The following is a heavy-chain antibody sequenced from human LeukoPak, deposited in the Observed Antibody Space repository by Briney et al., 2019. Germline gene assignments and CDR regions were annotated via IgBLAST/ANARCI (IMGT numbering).Heavy chain of an antibody. J-gene: IGHJ5*02. D-gene: IGHD3-10*01. Sequence: ASVKVSCKASGYTFTSYGISWVRQAPGQGLEWMGWISAYNGNTNYAQKLQGRVTITRDTSASTAYMEMSSLRSEDMALYYCTRGETPGSYYRSWGQGTLVTVSS. CDR3: TRGETPGSYYRS. CDR1: GYTFTSYG. CDR2: ISAYNGNT. V-gene: IGHV1-18*03.